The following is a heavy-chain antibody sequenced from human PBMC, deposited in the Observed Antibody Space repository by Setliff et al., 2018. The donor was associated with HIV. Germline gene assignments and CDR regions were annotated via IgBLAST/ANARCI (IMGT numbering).Heavy chain of an antibody. V-gene: IGHV1-46*01. CDR2: INPSGGST. J-gene: IGHJ5*02. CDR3: ARVRYCSGGSCYGGEYWFDP. CDR1: GYTFTSYY. Sequence: ASVKVSCKASGYTFTSYYIHWVRQAPGQGLEWMGVINPSGGSTSYAQSLQDRVTMTRGTSTSTVYMELSSLRSEDTAVYYCARVRYCSGGSCYGGEYWFDPWGQGTLVTVSS. D-gene: IGHD2-15*01.